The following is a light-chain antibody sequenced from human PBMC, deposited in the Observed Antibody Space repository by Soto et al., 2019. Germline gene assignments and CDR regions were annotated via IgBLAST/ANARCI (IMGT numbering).Light chain of an antibody. J-gene: IGKJ1*01. CDR1: QSVSGY. V-gene: IGKV3-11*01. Sequence: EIVMTQSPGTVSVFPGETVTLSCRASQSVSGYLDCFHQKPGQAPRLVLLRIFTRATGIPARFSGSGSGTDFTLTISRLEPEDFAVYYCQQRSNWPWTFGQGTKVDI. CDR2: RIF. CDR3: QQRSNWPWT.